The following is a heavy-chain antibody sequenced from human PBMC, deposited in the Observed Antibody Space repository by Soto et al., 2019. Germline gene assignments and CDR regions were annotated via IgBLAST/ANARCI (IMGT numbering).Heavy chain of an antibody. D-gene: IGHD3-3*01. CDR2: IYHSGST. J-gene: IGHJ4*02. V-gene: IGHV4-4*02. CDR3: AKRTLRRLRFVETH. Sequence: QVQLQESGPGLVKPSGTLSLTCTVSGDSMSNTNWWSWVRQPPGKGLEWIGEIYHSGSTNYNPSFKSRVTISVDKSKNQFSLNLTSVTAADTVVYYCAKRTLRRLRFVETHWGQGTLVTVSS. CDR1: GDSMSNTNW.